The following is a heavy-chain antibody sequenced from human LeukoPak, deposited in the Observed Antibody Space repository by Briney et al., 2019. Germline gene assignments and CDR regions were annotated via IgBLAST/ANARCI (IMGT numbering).Heavy chain of an antibody. J-gene: IGHJ4*02. CDR2: ISSSSSYI. CDR3: AKDQESSSSGGFDY. Sequence: PGGSLRLSCAASGFTFSSYSMNWVRQAPGKGLEWVSSISSSSSYIYYADSVKGRFTISRDNAKNSLYLQMNSLRAEDTAVYYCAKDQESSSSGGFDYWGQGTLVTVSS. V-gene: IGHV3-21*01. CDR1: GFTFSSYS. D-gene: IGHD6-6*01.